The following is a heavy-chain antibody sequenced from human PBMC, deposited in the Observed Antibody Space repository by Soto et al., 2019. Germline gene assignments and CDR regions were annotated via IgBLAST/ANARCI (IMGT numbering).Heavy chain of an antibody. J-gene: IGHJ4*02. CDR3: AKRPLTAAGFDY. CDR1: GFTFSSYG. Sequence: GGSLRLSCAASGFTFSSYGMHWVRQAPGKGLEWVAVISYDGSNKYYADSVKGRFTISRDNSKNTVYLQMNSLRAEDTAVCYCAKRPLTAAGFDYWGQGTLDTVSS. D-gene: IGHD6-13*01. V-gene: IGHV3-30*18. CDR2: ISYDGSNK.